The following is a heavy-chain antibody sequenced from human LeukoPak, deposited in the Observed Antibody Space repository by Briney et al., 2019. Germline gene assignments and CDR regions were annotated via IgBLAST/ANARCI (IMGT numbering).Heavy chain of an antibody. D-gene: IGHD5-24*01. CDR2: IKQDGSEK. Sequence: GGSLRLSCAASGFTFITSWMSWVRQAPGEGLEWVANIKQDGSEKYYVDSVKGRFTISRDNAKNSLYLQMNGLRAEDTAVYYCARGDGYVFDYWGQGTLVTVSS. CDR3: ARGDGYVFDY. J-gene: IGHJ4*02. CDR1: GFTFITSW. V-gene: IGHV3-7*01.